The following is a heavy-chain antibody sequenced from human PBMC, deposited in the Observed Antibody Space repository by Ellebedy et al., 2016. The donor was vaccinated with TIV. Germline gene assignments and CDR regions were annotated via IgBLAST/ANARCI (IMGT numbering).Heavy chain of an antibody. CDR2: IYSSGRA. D-gene: IGHD3/OR15-3a*01. J-gene: IGHJ6*03. CDR3: AGLPGTGYYSHYDLYYMDV. V-gene: IGHV4-61*02. Sequence: SETLSLTXNISGASITSDNYYWTWIRQPAGKGLEWIGRIYSSGRANYNPSLRSRVAISVDTSRNQFSLKLSSVTAADTAIYYCAGLPGTGYYSHYDLYYMDVWGKGTTVTVSS. CDR1: GASITSDNYY.